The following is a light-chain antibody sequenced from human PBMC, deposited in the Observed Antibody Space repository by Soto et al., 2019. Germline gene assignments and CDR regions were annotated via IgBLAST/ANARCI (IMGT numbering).Light chain of an antibody. CDR3: QQYGSSPGT. CDR1: QSVTSNY. CDR2: GAS. Sequence: SVLTQSPCTLSVSPGERATLSCRAIQSVTSNYLAWYQQKPSQAPRLLIFGASIRDTGIPDSFSGSGSGTDFTLTISRLEPEDFAVYYCQQYGSSPGTFGQGTKVDIK. V-gene: IGKV3-20*01. J-gene: IGKJ1*01.